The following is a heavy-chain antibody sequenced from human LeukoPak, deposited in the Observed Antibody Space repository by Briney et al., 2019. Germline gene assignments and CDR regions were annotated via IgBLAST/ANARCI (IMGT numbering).Heavy chain of an antibody. CDR1: GFTFSSYS. CDR2: ISSSSYI. CDR3: AKVITGNHYYYYGMDV. D-gene: IGHD1-20*01. J-gene: IGHJ6*02. V-gene: IGHV3-21*04. Sequence: PGGSLRLSCAASGFTFSSYSMNWVRQAPGKGLEWVSSISSSSYIYYADSVKGRFTISRDNSKNTLYLQMNSLRAEDTAVYYCAKVITGNHYYYYGMDVWGQGTTVTVSS.